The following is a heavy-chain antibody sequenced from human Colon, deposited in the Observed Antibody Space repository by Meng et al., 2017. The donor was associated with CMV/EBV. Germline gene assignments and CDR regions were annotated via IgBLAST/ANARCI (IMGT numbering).Heavy chain of an antibody. CDR3: ARDVFRGEAFDV. CDR1: GFSFNYYE. V-gene: IGHV3-48*03. D-gene: IGHD3-3*01. Sequence: GGSLRLSCEASGFSFNYYEMNWVRQAPGKGLEWVAYISSTGMTIQYAESVKGRFTISRDNAKNSLYLQMDGLRAEDTAVYYCARDVFRGEAFDVWGQGTMVTVSS. CDR2: ISSTGMTI. J-gene: IGHJ3*01.